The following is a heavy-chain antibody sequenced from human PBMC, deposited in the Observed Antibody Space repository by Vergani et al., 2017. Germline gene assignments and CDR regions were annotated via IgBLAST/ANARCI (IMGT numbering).Heavy chain of an antibody. J-gene: IGHJ3*01. CDR3: ARDGGEYDKDALDV. D-gene: IGHD2-21*01. CDR1: GDSISSGSYY. CDR2: IYISGST. V-gene: IGHV4-61*02. Sequence: QVQLQESGPGLVKPSQTLSLTCTVSGDSISSGSYYWSWIRQPAGKGLEWIGRIYISGSTNYNPSLKSRVTISVDTSKKQFSLKLTSVTAADTAVYYCARDGGEYDKDALDVWGQGTKVTVTS.